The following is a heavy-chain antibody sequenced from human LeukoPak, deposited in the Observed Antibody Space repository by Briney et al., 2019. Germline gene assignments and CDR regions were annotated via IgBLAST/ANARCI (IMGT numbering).Heavy chain of an antibody. CDR3: AKSLVGATGAATFDY. D-gene: IGHD1-26*01. CDR2: IYYSGST. Sequence: SETLSLTCTVSGGSISSYYWSWIRQPPGKGLEWIGYIYYSGSTNYNPSLKSRVTISVDTSKNQFSLKLSSVTAADTAVYYCAKSLVGATGAATFDYWGQGTLVTVSS. CDR1: GGSISSYY. V-gene: IGHV4-59*01. J-gene: IGHJ4*02.